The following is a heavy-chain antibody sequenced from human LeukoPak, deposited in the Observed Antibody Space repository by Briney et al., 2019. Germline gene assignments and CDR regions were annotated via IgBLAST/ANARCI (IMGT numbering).Heavy chain of an antibody. D-gene: IGHD7-27*01. CDR1: GFTFDDYA. V-gene: IGHV3-9*01. Sequence: GRSLRLSCAASGFTFDDYAMHWVRHAPGKGLEWVSGISWNSGSIGYADSVKGRFTISRDNAKNSLYLQMNSLRAEDTALYYCAKAKAVTGAFDIWGQGTMVTVSS. J-gene: IGHJ3*02. CDR3: AKAKAVTGAFDI. CDR2: ISWNSGSI.